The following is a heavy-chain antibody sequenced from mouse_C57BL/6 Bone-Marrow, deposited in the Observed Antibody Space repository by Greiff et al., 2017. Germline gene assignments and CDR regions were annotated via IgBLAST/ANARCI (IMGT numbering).Heavy chain of an antibody. CDR1: GFNIKDDY. CDR3: TTIYYYGSSYREYVDV. V-gene: IGHV14-4*01. CDR2: IDPENGDT. J-gene: IGHJ1*03. Sequence: VQLQQSGAELVRPGASVKLSCTASGFNIKDDYMHWVKQRPEQGLEWIGWIDPENGDTEYASKFQGKATITADTSSNTAYLQLSSLTSEDTAVYYCTTIYYYGSSYREYVDVWGTGTTVTVSS. D-gene: IGHD1-1*01.